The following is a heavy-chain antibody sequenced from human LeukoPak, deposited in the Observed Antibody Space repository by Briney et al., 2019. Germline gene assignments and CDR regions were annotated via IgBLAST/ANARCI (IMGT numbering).Heavy chain of an antibody. CDR2: ISSSSSYI. Sequence: GSLRLSCAASGFTFSGYSMNWVRQAPGKGLEWVSSISSSSSYIYYADSVKGRFTISRDNAKNSLYLQMNSLRAEDTAVYYCARDICSSTSCYTGRAFDIWGQGTMVTVSS. J-gene: IGHJ3*02. CDR3: ARDICSSTSCYTGRAFDI. V-gene: IGHV3-21*01. D-gene: IGHD2-2*02. CDR1: GFTFSGYS.